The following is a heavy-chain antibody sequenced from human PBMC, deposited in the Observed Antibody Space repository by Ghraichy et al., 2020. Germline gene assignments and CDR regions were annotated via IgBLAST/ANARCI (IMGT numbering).Heavy chain of an antibody. Sequence: SETLSLTCAVYGGSFSGYCWSSIRQTPGKGLEWIGEINHSGSTNYNPSLKSRVTISKDTSKNQFSLKLSSVTAADTAVYYCARWQQQLVRSWFDPWGQGTLVTVSS. D-gene: IGHD6-13*01. J-gene: IGHJ5*02. CDR2: INHSGST. CDR1: GGSFSGYC. V-gene: IGHV4-34*01. CDR3: ARWQQQLVRSWFDP.